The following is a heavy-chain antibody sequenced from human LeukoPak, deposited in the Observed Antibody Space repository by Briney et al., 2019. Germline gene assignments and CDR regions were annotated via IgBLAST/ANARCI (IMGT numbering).Heavy chain of an antibody. CDR1: GYTFTSYY. V-gene: IGHV1-69*13. Sequence: ASVKVSCKASGYTFTSYYMHWVRQAPGQGLEWMGGIIPIFGTANYAQKFQGRVTITADESTSTAYMELSSLRSEDTAVYYCATRNYYGSETPDYWGQGTLVTVSS. J-gene: IGHJ4*02. D-gene: IGHD3-10*01. CDR3: ATRNYYGSETPDY. CDR2: IIPIFGTA.